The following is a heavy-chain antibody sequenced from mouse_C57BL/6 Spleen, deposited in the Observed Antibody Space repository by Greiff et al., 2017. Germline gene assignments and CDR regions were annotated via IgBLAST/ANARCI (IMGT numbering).Heavy chain of an antibody. CDR2: ISYSGST. V-gene: IGHV3-1*01. D-gene: IGHD1-1*01. CDR3: ASSTVVATDYAMDY. J-gene: IGHJ4*01. CDR1: GYSITSGYD. Sequence: VQLQQPGPGMVKPSQSLSLTCTVTGYSITSGYDWHWIRHFPGNKLEWMGYISYSGSTNYNPSLKSRISITHDTSKNHFFLKLNSVTTEDTATYYCASSTVVATDYAMDYWGQGTSVTVSS.